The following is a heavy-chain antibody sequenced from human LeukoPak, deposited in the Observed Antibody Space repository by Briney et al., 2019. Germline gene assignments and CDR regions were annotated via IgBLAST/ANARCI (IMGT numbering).Heavy chain of an antibody. Sequence: GGSLRFSCGGSGFTFISYAMSWVRQAPGKGLEWVSAISGSGTDTFYANSVKGRFTISRDDPKNTLYLQMNSLRAEDTAVYYCAKGGGSSCYSPSDYWGQGTLLTVSS. CDR1: GFTFISYA. CDR3: AKGGGSSCYSPSDY. D-gene: IGHD2-15*01. V-gene: IGHV3-23*01. CDR2: ISGSGTDT. J-gene: IGHJ4*02.